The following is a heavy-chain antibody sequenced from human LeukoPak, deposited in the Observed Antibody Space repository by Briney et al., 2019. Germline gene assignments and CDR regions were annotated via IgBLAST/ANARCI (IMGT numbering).Heavy chain of an antibody. CDR2: INHSGST. V-gene: IGHV4-34*01. Sequence: SETLSLTCAVYGGSFSGYYWSWIRQPPGKGLEWIGEINHSGSTNYNPSLKSRVTIPVDTSKNQFSLKLSSVTAADTAVYYCARDRRSSGWYRGFDPWGQGTLVTVSS. CDR3: ARDRRSSGWYRGFDP. J-gene: IGHJ5*02. CDR1: GGSFSGYY. D-gene: IGHD6-19*01.